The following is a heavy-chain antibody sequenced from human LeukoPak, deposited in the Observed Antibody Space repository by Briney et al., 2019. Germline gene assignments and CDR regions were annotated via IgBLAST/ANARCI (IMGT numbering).Heavy chain of an antibody. D-gene: IGHD3-10*01. CDR1: GGSISSYY. Sequence: SETLSLTCTVSGGSISSYYWSWIREPAGKGLEWIGRIYTSGSTDYNPSLKSRVTMSVDTSKNQFSLKLSSVTAADTAVYYCATSYGSGSYYKGYYYYMDVWGKGTTITVSS. V-gene: IGHV4-4*07. CDR2: IYTSGST. J-gene: IGHJ6*03. CDR3: ATSYGSGSYYKGYYYYMDV.